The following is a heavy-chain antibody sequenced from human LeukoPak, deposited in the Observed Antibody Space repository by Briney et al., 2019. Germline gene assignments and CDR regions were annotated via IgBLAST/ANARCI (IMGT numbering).Heavy chain of an antibody. Sequence: GGSLRLSCEASGFTFGSFAMYCVRQAPGKGLDWMAGIFGSGGSPHYADSVKGRFTISRANSNNTVYLQINSLRAEDTAVYYCGKTTAGYSSGQKPAWPVDYWGQGTLATVSS. J-gene: IGHJ4*02. D-gene: IGHD5-18*01. V-gene: IGHV3-23*01. CDR1: GFTFGSFA. CDR3: GKTTAGYSSGQKPAWPVDY. CDR2: IFGSGGSP.